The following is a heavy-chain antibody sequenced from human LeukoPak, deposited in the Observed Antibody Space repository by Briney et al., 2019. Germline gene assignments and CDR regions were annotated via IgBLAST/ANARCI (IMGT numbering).Heavy chain of an antibody. CDR2: IRYDGSNK. D-gene: IGHD5-24*01. J-gene: IGHJ6*03. CDR3: AKDGGWLQFNYYYYMDV. CDR1: GFTFSSCG. Sequence: PGGSLRLSCAASGFTFSSCGMHWVRQAPGKGLEWVAFIRYDGSNKYYADSVKGRFTISRDNSKNTLYLQMNSLRAEDTAVYYCAKDGGWLQFNYYYYMDVWGKGTTVTVSS. V-gene: IGHV3-30*02.